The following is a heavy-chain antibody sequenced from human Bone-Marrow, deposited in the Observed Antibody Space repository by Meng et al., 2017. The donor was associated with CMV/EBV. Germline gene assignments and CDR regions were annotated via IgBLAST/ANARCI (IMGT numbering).Heavy chain of an antibody. CDR3: ASSIAAQFDY. CDR1: GFTFSSYS. V-gene: IGHV3-21*01. Sequence: GESLKISCAASGFTFSSYSMNWVRQAPGKGLEWVSSISSSSSYIYYADSVKGRFTISRDNAKNSLYLQMNNLRAEDTAVYYCASSIAAQFDYWGQGTRVTGSS. J-gene: IGHJ4*02. D-gene: IGHD6-6*01. CDR2: ISSSSSYI.